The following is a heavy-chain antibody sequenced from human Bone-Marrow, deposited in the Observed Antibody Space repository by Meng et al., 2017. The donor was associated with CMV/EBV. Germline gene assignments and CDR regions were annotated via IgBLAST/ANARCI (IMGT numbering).Heavy chain of an antibody. J-gene: IGHJ6*02. Sequence: SEHLSRTCTVSGGSISSYYWSWIRQPPGKGLEWIGYIYYSGSTNYNPSLKSRVTISVDTSKNQFSLKLSSVTAADTAVYYCARDLPYMVRGGHYYGMDVWGQGTTVTVSS. CDR3: ARDLPYMVRGGHYYGMDV. D-gene: IGHD3-10*01. CDR2: IYYSGST. CDR1: GGSISSYY. V-gene: IGHV4-59*01.